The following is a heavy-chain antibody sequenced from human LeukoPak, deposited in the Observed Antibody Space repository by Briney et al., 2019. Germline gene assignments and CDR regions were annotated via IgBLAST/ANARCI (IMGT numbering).Heavy chain of an antibody. CDR2: IYYSGST. D-gene: IGHD3-10*01. J-gene: IGHJ5*02. CDR3: ARDRASNWFDP. Sequence: PSETLSLTCTVSGGSISSSSYYWGWIRQPPGKGLEWIGYIYYSGSTNYNPSLKSRVTMSVDTSKNQFSLKLSSVTAADTAVYYCARDRASNWFDPWGQGTLVTVSS. CDR1: GGSISSSSYY. V-gene: IGHV4-61*05.